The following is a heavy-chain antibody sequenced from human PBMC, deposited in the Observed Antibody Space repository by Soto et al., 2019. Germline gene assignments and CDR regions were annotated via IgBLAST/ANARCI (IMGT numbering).Heavy chain of an antibody. CDR2: LSAGGTAT. Sequence: EVQLLESGGGLVQPGGSLRLSCAASGFIFSSSAMTWVRQAPGKGLEWVSGLSAGGTATYYADSVKGRFSISSDNSNSTLYLQVNRLIIEDTTLYFCARAVGGSSYGERRAEWGNGNLVTVS. V-gene: IGHV3-23*01. D-gene: IGHD5-18*01. CDR3: ARAVGGSSYGERRAE. J-gene: IGHJ4*01. CDR1: GFIFSSSA.